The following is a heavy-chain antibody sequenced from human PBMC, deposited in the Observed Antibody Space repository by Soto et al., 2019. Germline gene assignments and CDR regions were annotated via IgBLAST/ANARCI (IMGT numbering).Heavy chain of an antibody. Sequence: GGSLRLSCAASGFTFSDYYMSWIRQAPGKGLEGVSYISSSGSTIYYADSVKGRFTISRVNAKNSLYLQMNGLRAGDPAVYYCARDWVSIATRPDYYHGMDVWGQATTVTVSS. CDR2: ISSSGSTI. CDR1: GFTFSDYY. J-gene: IGHJ6*02. V-gene: IGHV3-11*01. D-gene: IGHD6-6*01. CDR3: ARDWVSIATRPDYYHGMDV.